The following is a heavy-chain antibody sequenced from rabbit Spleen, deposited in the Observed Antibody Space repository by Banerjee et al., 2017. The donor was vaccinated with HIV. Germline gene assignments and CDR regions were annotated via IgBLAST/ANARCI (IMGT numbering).Heavy chain of an antibody. CDR3: ARDLTDVIGWNFGW. CDR2: IDGGSSGNT. Sequence: QSLEESGGDLVKPGASLTLTCTASGFSFSSSYYMCWVRQAPGKGLEWIACIDGGSSGNTYYASWAKGRFTISKTSSTTVTLQMTSLAAADTATYFCARDLTDVIGWNFGWWGQGTLVTVS. J-gene: IGHJ4*01. CDR1: GFSFSSSYY. D-gene: IGHD2-1*01. V-gene: IGHV1S40*01.